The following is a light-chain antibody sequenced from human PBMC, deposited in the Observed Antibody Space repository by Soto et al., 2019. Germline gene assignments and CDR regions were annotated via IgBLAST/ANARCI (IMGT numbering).Light chain of an antibody. CDR1: SSDVGAHNF. V-gene: IGLV2-14*01. CDR3: NLYTSSNTYV. J-gene: IGLJ1*01. Sequence: QSALTQPASVFGSPGPAITVSCSGSSSDVGAHNFVSWYPHHPGKASKLMIYEVSTRPPAVSNRFSGSKSGTTPSLTVSGLQAEDEADYYGNLYTSSNTYVCGSGIKVTVL. CDR2: EVS.